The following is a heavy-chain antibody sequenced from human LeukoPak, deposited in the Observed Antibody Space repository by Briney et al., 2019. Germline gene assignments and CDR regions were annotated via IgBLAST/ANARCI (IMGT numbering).Heavy chain of an antibody. Sequence: GGSLRLSCEASGFNFANHAMSWVRQTPGKGLEWVPAISGGGDITYYADSVRGRFTISRDNSKDTLFLQMHSLRPGDTAVYYCVREDTPATANYWGQGTLVTISS. CDR3: VREDTPATANY. CDR2: ISGGGDIT. D-gene: IGHD2-21*02. J-gene: IGHJ4*02. CDR1: GFNFANHA. V-gene: IGHV3-23*01.